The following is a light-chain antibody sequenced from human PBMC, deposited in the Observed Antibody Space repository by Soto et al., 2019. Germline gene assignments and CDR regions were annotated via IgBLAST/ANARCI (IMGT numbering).Light chain of an antibody. J-gene: IGLJ1*01. V-gene: IGLV2-8*01. CDR1: SSDVGGYNY. CDR3: SSYAGSNNFGV. CDR2: EVS. Sequence: QSALTRPPSASGSPGQSVTISCTGTSSDVGGYNYVSWYQQHPGKAPKLMIYEVSKRPSGVPDRFSGSKSGNTASLTVSGLQAEDEADYYCSSYAGSNNFGVFGTGTKVTVL.